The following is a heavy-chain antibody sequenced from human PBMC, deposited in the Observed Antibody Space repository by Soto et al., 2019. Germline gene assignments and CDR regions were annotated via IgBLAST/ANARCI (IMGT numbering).Heavy chain of an antibody. CDR3: ARSVFP. CDR1: GGSISRGGYY. J-gene: IGHJ5*02. V-gene: IGHV4-31*03. CDR2: IYESGST. Sequence: QVQLQESGPGLVKPSQTLSLTCTVSGGSISRGGYYWTWIRQHPGKGLEWIGYIYESGSTYYHPSLKSRATISVDPSKNQFSLKLSSVTSAETAVYYCARSVFPWGQGTLVTVSS.